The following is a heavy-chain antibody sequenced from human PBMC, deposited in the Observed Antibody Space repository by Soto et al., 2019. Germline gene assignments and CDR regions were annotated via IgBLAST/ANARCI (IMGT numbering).Heavy chain of an antibody. Sequence: ASVKVSCKASGYTFTGYYMHWVRQAPGQGLEWMGWINPNSGGTNYAQKFQGWVTMTRDTSISTAYMELSRLRSDDTAVYYCARDSSNDGICNCPFDYWGQGTLVTVSS. CDR1: GYTFTGYY. J-gene: IGHJ4*02. D-gene: IGHD3-9*01. CDR3: ARDSSNDGICNCPFDY. CDR2: INPNSGGT. V-gene: IGHV1-2*04.